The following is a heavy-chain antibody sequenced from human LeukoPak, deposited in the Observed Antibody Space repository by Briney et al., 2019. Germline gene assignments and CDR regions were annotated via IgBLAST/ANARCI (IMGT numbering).Heavy chain of an antibody. CDR3: ARAHWSYDFWSGYYSWFDP. J-gene: IGHJ5*02. CDR1: GYTFTSYY. V-gene: IGHV1-46*01. Sequence: ASVTVSCKASGYTFTSYYMHWVRQAPGQGLEWMGIINPSGGSTSYAQKFQGRVTMTRDTSTSTVYMELSSLRSEDTAVYCCARAHWSYDFWSGYYSWFDPWGQGTLVTVSS. CDR2: INPSGGST. D-gene: IGHD3-3*01.